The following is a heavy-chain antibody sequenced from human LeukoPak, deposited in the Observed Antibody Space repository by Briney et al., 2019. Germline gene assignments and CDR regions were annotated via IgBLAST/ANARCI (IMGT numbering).Heavy chain of an antibody. V-gene: IGHV4-59*01. CDR2: IYYSGST. D-gene: IGHD7-27*01. J-gene: IGHJ4*02. Sequence: KASETLSLTCTVPGGSISSYYWSWIRQPPGKGLEWIGYIYYSGSTNYNPSLKSRVTISVDTSKNQFSLKLSSVTAADTAVYYCARGRMGISDYWGQGTLVTVSS. CDR1: GGSISSYY. CDR3: ARGRMGISDY.